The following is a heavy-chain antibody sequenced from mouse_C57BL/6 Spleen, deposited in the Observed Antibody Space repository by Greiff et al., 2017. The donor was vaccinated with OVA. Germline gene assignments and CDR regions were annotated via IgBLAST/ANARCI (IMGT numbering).Heavy chain of an antibody. CDR1: GYSITSGYY. Sequence: EVKVEESGPGLVKPSQSLSLTCSVTGYSITSGYYWNWIRQFPGNKLEWMGYISYDGSNNYNPSLKNRISITRDTSKNQFFLKLNSVTTEDTATYYCARDYYYGTGNAMDYWGQGTSVTVSS. CDR2: ISYDGSN. V-gene: IGHV3-6*01. J-gene: IGHJ4*01. CDR3: ARDYYYGTGNAMDY. D-gene: IGHD1-1*01.